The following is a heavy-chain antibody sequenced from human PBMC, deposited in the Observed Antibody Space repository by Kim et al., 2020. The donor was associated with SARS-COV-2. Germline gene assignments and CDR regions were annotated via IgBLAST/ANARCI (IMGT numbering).Heavy chain of an antibody. CDR3: AKMTVTYLPPHMDV. D-gene: IGHD2-21*02. V-gene: IGHV3-23*01. CDR2: ISGSAGSS. CDR1: GFTFKTHA. Sequence: WGSLRLSCAASGFTFKTHAMSWVRQAPGKGLEWVAVISGSAGSSNYADSVKGRFTISRDNSKNTLYLQMNSLRAEDTAVYYCAKMTVTYLPPHMDVWGKGTTVTVSS. J-gene: IGHJ6*03.